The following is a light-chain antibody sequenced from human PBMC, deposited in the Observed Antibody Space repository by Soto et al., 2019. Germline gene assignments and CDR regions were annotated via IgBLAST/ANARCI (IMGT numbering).Light chain of an antibody. CDR3: SSYTSSNTYV. J-gene: IGLJ1*01. Sequence: QSVLTQPASVSGSPGQSITISCTGTSSDIGAYNYVSWYQQHLGKAPKLVISEVSNRPSGVSNRFSGSKSGNTASLTISGLQAEDEADYYCSSYTSSNTYVFAAGTKLTVL. CDR1: SSDIGAYNY. CDR2: EVS. V-gene: IGLV2-14*01.